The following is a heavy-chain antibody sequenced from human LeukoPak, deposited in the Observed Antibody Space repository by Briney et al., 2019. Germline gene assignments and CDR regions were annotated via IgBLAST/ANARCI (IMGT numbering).Heavy chain of an antibody. J-gene: IGHJ4*02. Sequence: GGSLRLSCAASEFTFSSYAMNWVRQAPGKGLEWVSVISSSGGTTYYADSVKGRFTISRDNSKNTLYLQMNSLGAEDTAVYYCARALIVVVPAAPCNYWGQGTLVTVSS. V-gene: IGHV3-23*01. CDR1: EFTFSSYA. CDR3: ARALIVVVPAAPCNY. CDR2: ISSSGGTT. D-gene: IGHD2-2*01.